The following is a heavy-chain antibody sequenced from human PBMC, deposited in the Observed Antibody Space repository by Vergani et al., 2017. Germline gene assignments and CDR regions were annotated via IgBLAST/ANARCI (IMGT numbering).Heavy chain of an antibody. D-gene: IGHD2-2*01. CDR1: GFTFSNAW. Sequence: EVQLVESGGGLVKPGGSLRLSCAASGFTFSNAWMSWVRQAPGKGLEWVGRIKSKTDGGTTDYAAPVKGRFTISRDDSKNTLYLQMNSLKTEDTAVYYCTTELGPILHRYCSSTSCYLPTLTDVWGKGTTVTVSS. J-gene: IGHJ6*04. CDR3: TTELGPILHRYCSSTSCYLPTLTDV. V-gene: IGHV3-15*01. CDR2: IKSKTDGGTT.